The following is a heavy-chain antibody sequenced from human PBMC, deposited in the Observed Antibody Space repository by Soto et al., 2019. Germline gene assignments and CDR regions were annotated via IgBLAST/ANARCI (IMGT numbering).Heavy chain of an antibody. Sequence: GGSLRLSCAASGFTFSSYGMHWVRQAPGKGLEWVAVIWYDGSNKYYADSVKGRFTISRDNSKNTLYLQMNSLRAEDTAVYYCARVWSVRGGSYYLDYWGQGTLVTVSS. D-gene: IGHD1-26*01. CDR1: GFTFSSYG. CDR3: ARVWSVRGGSYYLDY. V-gene: IGHV3-33*01. CDR2: IWYDGSNK. J-gene: IGHJ4*02.